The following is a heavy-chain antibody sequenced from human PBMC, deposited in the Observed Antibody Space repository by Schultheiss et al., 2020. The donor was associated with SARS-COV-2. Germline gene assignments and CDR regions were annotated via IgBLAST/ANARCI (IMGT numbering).Heavy chain of an antibody. CDR2: MNPNSGNT. J-gene: IGHJ4*02. V-gene: IGHV1-8*01. D-gene: IGHD2-15*01. Sequence: ASVKVSCKASGYTFTSYDINWVRQATGQGLEWMGWMNPNSGNTGYAQQLQGRVTMTRNTSITTAYMELSSLRSEDTAVYYCARYCSGGSCYSYWGQGTLVTVSS. CDR1: GYTFTSYD. CDR3: ARYCSGGSCYSY.